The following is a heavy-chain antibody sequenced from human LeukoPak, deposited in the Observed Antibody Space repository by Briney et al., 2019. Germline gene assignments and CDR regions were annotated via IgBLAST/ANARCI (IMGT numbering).Heavy chain of an antibody. D-gene: IGHD6-13*01. V-gene: IGHV1-3*01. CDR2: INPGNGNT. J-gene: IGHJ4*02. CDR3: ARGAGNSWFDD. Sequence: GASVKVSCKASGYTFTGYTIHWVRQAPGQRLEWMGWINPGNGNTQCSQNFQGRVTMTRDTSATTAYMELSSLDSEDTAVYYCARGAGNSWFDDWGQGTLVTVSS. CDR1: GYTFTGYT.